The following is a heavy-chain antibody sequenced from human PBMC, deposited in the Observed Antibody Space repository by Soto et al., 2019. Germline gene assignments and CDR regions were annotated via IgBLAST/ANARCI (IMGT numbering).Heavy chain of an antibody. V-gene: IGHV1-69*13. Sequence: ASVKVSCKASGGTFSSYAISWVRQAPGQGLEWMGGIIPIFGTANYAQKFQGRVTITADESTSTAYMELSSLRSEDTAVYYCARDLRIAVAAEPGYYYYGMDVWGQGTTVTVSS. CDR3: ARDLRIAVAAEPGYYYYGMDV. CDR1: GGTFSSYA. D-gene: IGHD6-19*01. J-gene: IGHJ6*02. CDR2: IIPIFGTA.